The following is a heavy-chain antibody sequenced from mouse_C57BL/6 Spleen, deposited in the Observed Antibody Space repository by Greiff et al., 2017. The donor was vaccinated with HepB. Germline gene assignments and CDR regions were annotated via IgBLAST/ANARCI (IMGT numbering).Heavy chain of an antibody. J-gene: IGHJ2*01. CDR3: TRSRSIYDGYYGY. D-gene: IGHD2-3*01. CDR1: GYTFTDYE. V-gene: IGHV1-15*01. Sequence: QVQLKQSGAELVRPGASVTLSCKASGYTFTDYEMHWVKQTPVHGLEWIGAIDPETGGTAYNQKFKGKAILTADKSSSTAYMELRSLTSEDSAVYYCTRSRSIYDGYYGYWGQGTTLTVSS. CDR2: IDPETGGT.